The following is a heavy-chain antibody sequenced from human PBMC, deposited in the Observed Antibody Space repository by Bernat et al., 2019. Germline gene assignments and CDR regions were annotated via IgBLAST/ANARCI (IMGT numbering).Heavy chain of an antibody. J-gene: IGHJ4*02. CDR1: GITFSYYE. CDR2: ISGSGADF. D-gene: IGHD3-10*01. Sequence: EVHLVESGGGSVQAGGSLRLSCAASGITFSYYEMNWVRQAPGKGLEWVSYISGSGADFYYADSVRGRFTISRDNAENSLYLQMNSLRAEDTGVYYWAIQFGSSAGFDYWGQGTLGTVSS. V-gene: IGHV3-48*03. CDR3: AIQFGSSAGFDY.